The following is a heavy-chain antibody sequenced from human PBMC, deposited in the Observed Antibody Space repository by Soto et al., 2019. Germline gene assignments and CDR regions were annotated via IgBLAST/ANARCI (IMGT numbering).Heavy chain of an antibody. V-gene: IGHV3-30-3*01. D-gene: IGHD3-22*01. CDR1: GFTFIIYA. J-gene: IGHJ4*02. Sequence: GSLRLSCSAPGFTFIIYALHWFRHAPGKGLEWVAVMSPNGNNQYYADSVKGRFTISRDTSKSTLYLQMTSLRPDDTAVYYCATGANFYYDTSRYWGQGTLVTVSS. CDR2: MSPNGNNQ. CDR3: ATGANFYYDTSRY.